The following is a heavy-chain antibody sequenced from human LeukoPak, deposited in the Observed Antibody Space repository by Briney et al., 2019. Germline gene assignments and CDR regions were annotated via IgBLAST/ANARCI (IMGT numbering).Heavy chain of an antibody. CDR3: ARDRRPQLVQTEIDY. CDR1: GYTFTSYA. V-gene: IGHV1-3*01. Sequence: ASVKVSCKASGYTFTSYAMHWVRQAPGQRLEWMGWINAGNGNTKYSQKFQGRVTITRGTSASTAYMELSSLRSEDTAVYYCARDRRPQLVQTEIDYWSQGTLVTVSS. CDR2: INAGNGNT. D-gene: IGHD6-13*01. J-gene: IGHJ4*02.